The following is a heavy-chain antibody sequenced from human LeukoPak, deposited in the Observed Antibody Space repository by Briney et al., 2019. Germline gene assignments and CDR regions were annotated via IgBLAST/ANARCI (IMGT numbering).Heavy chain of an antibody. J-gene: IGHJ3*02. CDR1: GGSISSSRYY. V-gene: IGHV4-39*01. CDR3: ARPFPLGTMDDAFDS. D-gene: IGHD4/OR15-4a*01. CDR2: INYSGST. Sequence: SETLSLTCTVSGGSISSSRYYWGWIRQPPGKGLEWIGNINYSGSTYYSPSLKGRVTISVDTSKNQFSLKLSSVTAADTAVYYCARPFPLGTMDDAFDSWGEGTLVTVSS.